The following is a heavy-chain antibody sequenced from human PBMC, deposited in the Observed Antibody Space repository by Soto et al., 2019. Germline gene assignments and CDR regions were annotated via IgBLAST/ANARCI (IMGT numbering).Heavy chain of an antibody. CDR1: GFTFSSYG. J-gene: IGHJ6*02. CDR3: AKPVTAYYYYGMDV. D-gene: IGHD3-16*02. CDR2: IWYDGSNK. V-gene: IGHV3-33*06. Sequence: GGSLRLSCAASGFTFSSYGTHWVRQAPGKGLEWVAVIWYDGSNKYYADSVKGRFTISRDNSKNTLYLQMNSLRAEDTAVYYCAKPVTAYYYYGMDVWGQGTTVTVSS.